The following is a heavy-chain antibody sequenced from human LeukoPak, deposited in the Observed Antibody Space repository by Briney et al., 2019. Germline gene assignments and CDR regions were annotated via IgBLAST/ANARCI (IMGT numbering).Heavy chain of an antibody. J-gene: IGHJ1*01. V-gene: IGHV1-2*06. CDR2: INANGGGT. Sequence: ASVKVSCKASGYTLTCYYMHWVRQTPGQGLEWMRRINANGGGTNYAQKFQGRVTMTRDTSISPAYMELSRLRSDVPAVSYFARVSVSAGLRQCVGFQRWGQGRMLTVCS. D-gene: IGHD2-2*01. CDR3: ARVSVSAGLRQCVGFQR. CDR1: GYTLTCYY.